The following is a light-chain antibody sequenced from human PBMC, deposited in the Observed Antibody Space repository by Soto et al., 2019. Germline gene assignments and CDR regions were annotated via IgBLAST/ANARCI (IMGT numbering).Light chain of an antibody. CDR3: QQYYNIPRT. J-gene: IGKJ1*01. CDR2: WAS. CDR1: QSVLYNSNNKNH. V-gene: IGKV4-1*01. Sequence: DIVMTKSPDSLAVSLGKRATINCKSSQSVLYNSNNKNHLAWYQQKPGQPPKLLIYWASTRESGVPDRFSGSGSGTDFTLTISSLQAEDVAVYYCQQYYNIPRTFGQGTKVDIK.